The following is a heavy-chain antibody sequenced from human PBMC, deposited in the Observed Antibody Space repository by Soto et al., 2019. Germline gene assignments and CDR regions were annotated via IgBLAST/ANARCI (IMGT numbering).Heavy chain of an antibody. J-gene: IGHJ3*02. D-gene: IGHD7-27*01. Sequence: QVQLVESGGGVVQPGRSLRLSCAASGFTFSSYAMHWVRQAPGKGLEWVAVISYDGSNKYYADSVKGRFTISRDNSKNTLYLQMNSLRAEDTAVYYCATNSKMDAFDIWGQGTMDTVSS. CDR2: ISYDGSNK. CDR1: GFTFSSYA. V-gene: IGHV3-30-3*01. CDR3: ATNSKMDAFDI.